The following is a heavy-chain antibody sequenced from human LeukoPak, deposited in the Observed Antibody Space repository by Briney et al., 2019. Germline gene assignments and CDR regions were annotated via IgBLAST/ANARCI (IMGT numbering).Heavy chain of an antibody. D-gene: IGHD3-3*01. CDR2: INPSGGST. Sequence: ASVKVSCKASGYTFTSYYMHWVRQAPGQGLEWMGIINPSGGSTSYAQKFQGRVTMTRDMSTSTVYMELSSLRSEDTAVYYCARVPSDDDFWSGYLPYFDYWGQGTLVTVSS. V-gene: IGHV1-46*01. J-gene: IGHJ4*02. CDR3: ARVPSDDDFWSGYLPYFDY. CDR1: GYTFTSYY.